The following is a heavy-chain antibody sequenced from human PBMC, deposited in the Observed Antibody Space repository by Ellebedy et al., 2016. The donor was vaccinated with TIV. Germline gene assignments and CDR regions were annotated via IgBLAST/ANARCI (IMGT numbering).Heavy chain of an antibody. J-gene: IGHJ3*02. CDR2: IYYSGST. Sequence: MPGGSLRLSCTVSGGSISSYYWSWIRQPPGKGLEWIGYIYYSGSTNYNPSLKSRVTISVDTSKNQFSLKLSSVTAADTAVYYCARVLWFGRIDAFDIWGQGTMVTVSS. V-gene: IGHV4-59*01. CDR1: GGSISSYY. D-gene: IGHD3-10*01. CDR3: ARVLWFGRIDAFDI.